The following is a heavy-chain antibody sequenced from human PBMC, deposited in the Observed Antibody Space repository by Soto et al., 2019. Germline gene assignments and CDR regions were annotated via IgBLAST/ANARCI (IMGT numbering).Heavy chain of an antibody. J-gene: IGHJ5*02. D-gene: IGHD2-15*01. V-gene: IGHV4-59*01. CDR2: IYYSGST. CDR1: GGSISSYY. Sequence: SETLSLTCTVSGGSISSYYWSWIRQPPGKGLEWIGYIYYSGSTNYNPSLKSRVTISVDTSKYQFSLKLSSVTAADSAVSYCARVGLLPDNWFDPWGQGTLVTVSS. CDR3: ARVGLLPDNWFDP.